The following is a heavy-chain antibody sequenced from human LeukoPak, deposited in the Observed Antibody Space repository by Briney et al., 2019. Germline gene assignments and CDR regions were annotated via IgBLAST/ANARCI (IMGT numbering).Heavy chain of an antibody. CDR3: ARDLGYSFGHFDY. Sequence: GGSLRLSCAASGFNFNSYEVNWVRQAPGKGLEWLSHISSTGGTIYYADSVKGRFTISRDNAKNSLYLQMNSLRVEDTAIYYCARDLGYSFGHFDYWGQGTLVTVSS. CDR1: GFNFNSYE. D-gene: IGHD5-18*01. V-gene: IGHV3-48*03. CDR2: ISSTGGTI. J-gene: IGHJ4*02.